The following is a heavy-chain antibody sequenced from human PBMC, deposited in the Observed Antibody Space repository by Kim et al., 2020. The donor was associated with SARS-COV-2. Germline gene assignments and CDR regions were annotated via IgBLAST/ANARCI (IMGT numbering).Heavy chain of an antibody. CDR2: ISAYNGNT. CDR1: GYTFTSYG. CDR3: AREWVGYYYGSGSYGVPDY. Sequence: ASVKVSCKASGYTFTSYGISWVRQAPGQGLEWMGWISAYNGNTNYAQKLQGRVTMTTDTSTSTAYMELRSLRSDDTAVYYCAREWVGYYYGSGSYGVPDYWGQGTLVTVSS. V-gene: IGHV1-18*01. D-gene: IGHD3-10*01. J-gene: IGHJ4*02.